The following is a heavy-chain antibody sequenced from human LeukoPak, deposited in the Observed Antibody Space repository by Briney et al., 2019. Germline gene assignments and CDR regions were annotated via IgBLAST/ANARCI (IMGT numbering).Heavy chain of an antibody. Sequence: GGSLRLSCAASGFTFSSYSMNWVRQAPGKGLEWVSYISSSSSTIYYADSVKGRFTISRDNAKNSLYLQMNSLRAEDTAVYYCARDSFITMVRGPWFDPWGQGTLVTVSS. CDR1: GFTFSSYS. D-gene: IGHD3-10*01. J-gene: IGHJ5*02. CDR2: ISSSSSTI. V-gene: IGHV3-48*04. CDR3: ARDSFITMVRGPWFDP.